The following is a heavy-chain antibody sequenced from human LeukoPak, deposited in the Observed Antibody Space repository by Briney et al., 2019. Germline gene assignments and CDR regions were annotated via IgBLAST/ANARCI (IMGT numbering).Heavy chain of an antibody. Sequence: GGSLRLSCAASGFTFSSYWMSWVRQAPGKGLEYVSTISSDGGSTYYANSVKGRFTISRDNSKNTLYLQMGSLRSEDMAVYYCARGQRWELLPSYLEYWGQGTLVTVSS. CDR3: ARGQRWELLPSYLEY. J-gene: IGHJ4*02. D-gene: IGHD1-26*01. CDR1: GFTFSSYW. CDR2: ISSDGGST. V-gene: IGHV3-64*01.